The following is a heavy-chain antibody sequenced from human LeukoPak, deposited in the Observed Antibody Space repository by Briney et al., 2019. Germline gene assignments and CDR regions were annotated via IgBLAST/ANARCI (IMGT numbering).Heavy chain of an antibody. CDR2: INHSGST. V-gene: IGHV4-34*01. CDR1: GGSFSGYY. D-gene: IGHD5-18*01. CDR3: ATHPPGAMAGFRDY. Sequence: SETLSLTCAVYGGSFSGYYWSWIRQPPGKGLEWIGEINHSGSTNYNPSLKSRVTISVDTSKNQFSLKLSSVTAADTAVYYCATHPPGAMAGFRDYWGQGTLVTVSS. J-gene: IGHJ4*02.